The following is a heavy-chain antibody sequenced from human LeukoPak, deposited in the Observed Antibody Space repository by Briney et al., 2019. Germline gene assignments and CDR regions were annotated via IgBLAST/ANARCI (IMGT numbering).Heavy chain of an antibody. V-gene: IGHV3-21*01. CDR1: GFTFSTYS. D-gene: IGHD1-26*01. J-gene: IGHJ4*02. Sequence: KPGGSLRLSCAASGFTFSTYSMSWVRQAPGKGLEWVSSITTSSSIYSADSVKGRLTISRDNAKNSLYLQMNSLRAEDTAVYYCARYKTGGSLFDYWGQGTLVTVSS. CDR2: ITTSSSI. CDR3: ARYKTGGSLFDY.